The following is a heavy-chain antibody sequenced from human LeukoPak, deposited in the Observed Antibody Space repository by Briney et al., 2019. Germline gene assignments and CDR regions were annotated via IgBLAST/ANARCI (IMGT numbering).Heavy chain of an antibody. Sequence: GGSLRLSCAASGSTFSSYGMHWVRQAPGKGLEWVAFIRYDGSNKYYADSVKGRFTISRDNSKNTLYLQMNSLRAEDTAVYYCAREADYTNGGGVNWFDPWGQGTLVTVSS. CDR3: AREADYTNGGGVNWFDP. V-gene: IGHV3-30*02. CDR1: GSTFSSYG. D-gene: IGHD2-8*01. CDR2: IRYDGSNK. J-gene: IGHJ5*02.